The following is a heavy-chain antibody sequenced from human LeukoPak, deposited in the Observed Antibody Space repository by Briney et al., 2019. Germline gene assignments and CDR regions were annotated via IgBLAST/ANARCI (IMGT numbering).Heavy chain of an antibody. CDR2: IRSKAYGGTT. CDR3: SGSFGELTFFDY. CDR1: GFTFGDYA. Sequence: GGSLRLSCTASGFTFGDYAMSWFRQAPGKGLEGVGFIRSKAYGGTTEYAASVKGRFTISRDDSKSIAYLQMNSLKTGDTAVYYCSGSFGELTFFDYWGQGTLVTVSS. J-gene: IGHJ4*02. D-gene: IGHD3-10*01. V-gene: IGHV3-49*03.